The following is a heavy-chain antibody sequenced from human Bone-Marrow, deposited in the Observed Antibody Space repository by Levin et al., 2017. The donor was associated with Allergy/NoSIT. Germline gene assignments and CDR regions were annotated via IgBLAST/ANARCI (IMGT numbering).Heavy chain of an antibody. V-gene: IGHV3-74*01. J-gene: IGHJ4*02. Sequence: SCAASGFTFSTYWMLWVRQAPGKGLVWVSRIKSDGSSTNYADSVKGRFTISRDNAKNTLYLQMNSLRAEDTAVYYCARGYYDTSGYPHYWGQGTLVTVSS. CDR1: GFTFSTYW. CDR2: IKSDGSST. CDR3: ARGYYDTSGYPHY. D-gene: IGHD3-22*01.